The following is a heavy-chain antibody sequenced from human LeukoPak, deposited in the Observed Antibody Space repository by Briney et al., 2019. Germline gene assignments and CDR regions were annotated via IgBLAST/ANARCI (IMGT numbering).Heavy chain of an antibody. J-gene: IGHJ4*02. Sequence: PGGSLRLSCAASGFTFSNYGMHWVRQAPGKGLEWVAFTRYDGNYKYYADSVKGRFTISRDNSKNTLYLQMNSLRAEDTAVYYCAKVPTTVVAARGSFDYWGQGTLVTVSS. D-gene: IGHD2-15*01. CDR3: AKVPTTVVAARGSFDY. CDR1: GFTFSNYG. V-gene: IGHV3-30*02. CDR2: TRYDGNYK.